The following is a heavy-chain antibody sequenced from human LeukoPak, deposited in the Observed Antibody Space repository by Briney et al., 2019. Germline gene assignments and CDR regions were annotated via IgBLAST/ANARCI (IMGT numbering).Heavy chain of an antibody. J-gene: IGHJ4*02. Sequence: PSETLSLTCTVSGGSISSYYWSWIRQLPGKGLEWIGEINHSGSTNYNPSLKSRVTISVDTSKNQFSLKLSSVTAADTAVYYCARVWGTYCGGDCPNDYWGQGILVTVSS. V-gene: IGHV4-34*01. D-gene: IGHD2-21*02. CDR3: ARVWGTYCGGDCPNDY. CDR1: GGSISSYY. CDR2: INHSGST.